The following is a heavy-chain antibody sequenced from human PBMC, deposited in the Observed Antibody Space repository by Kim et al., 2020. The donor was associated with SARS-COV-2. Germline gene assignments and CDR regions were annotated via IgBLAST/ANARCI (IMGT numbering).Heavy chain of an antibody. Sequence: SETLSLTCTVSGGSISSYYWSWIRQPAGKGLEWIGRIYTSGSTNYNPSLKSRVTMSVDTSKNQFSLKLSSVTAADTAVYYCARGIPDYYDTLWYFDYWGQGTLVTVSS. V-gene: IGHV4-4*07. CDR1: GGSISSYY. D-gene: IGHD3-22*01. J-gene: IGHJ4*02. CDR2: IYTSGST. CDR3: ARGIPDYYDTLWYFDY.